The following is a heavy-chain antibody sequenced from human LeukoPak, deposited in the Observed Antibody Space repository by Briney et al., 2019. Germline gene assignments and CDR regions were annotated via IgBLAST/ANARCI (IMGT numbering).Heavy chain of an antibody. Sequence: ASVKVSCKASGYTFTGYYMHWVRQAPGQGLEWMGWVNPNSGGTNYAQKFQGRVTMTGDTSISTAYMELSRLRSDDTAVYYCARAGPRVIVVVPAAIPGWFDPWGQGTLVTVSS. V-gene: IGHV1-2*02. CDR1: GYTFTGYY. D-gene: IGHD2-2*01. CDR2: VNPNSGGT. J-gene: IGHJ5*02. CDR3: ARAGPRVIVVVPAAIPGWFDP.